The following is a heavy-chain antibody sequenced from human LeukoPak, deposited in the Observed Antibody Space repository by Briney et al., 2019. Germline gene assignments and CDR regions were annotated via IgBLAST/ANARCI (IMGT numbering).Heavy chain of an antibody. V-gene: IGHV3-9*01. D-gene: IGHD3-22*01. Sequence: GGSLRLSCAASGFTFDDYAMHWVRQAPGKGLEWVSGITWNSGSIGYADSVKGRFTISRDNAKNSLYLQMNSLRAEDTALYYCVKDIDSSGYFLGYWGQGTLVTVSS. CDR1: GFTFDDYA. J-gene: IGHJ4*02. CDR2: ITWNSGSI. CDR3: VKDIDSSGYFLGY.